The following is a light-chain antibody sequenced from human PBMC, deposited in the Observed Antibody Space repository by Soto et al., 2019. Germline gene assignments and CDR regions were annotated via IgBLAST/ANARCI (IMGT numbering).Light chain of an antibody. CDR2: QVS. V-gene: IGLV2-23*02. CDR3: CSYAGSSTPYV. Sequence: QSALTQPGSVAGSPGQSITMCWTGSSSDGGSYNLVSWYQQHPGKAPNIMIYQVSQRPSGVSTRFSGSNSRTTASLTISGLQAEDEADYYCCSYAGSSTPYVFGNGTKVTV. CDR1: SSDGGSYNL. J-gene: IGLJ1*01.